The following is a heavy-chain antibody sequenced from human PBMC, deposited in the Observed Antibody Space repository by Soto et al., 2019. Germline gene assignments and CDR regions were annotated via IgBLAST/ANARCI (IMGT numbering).Heavy chain of an antibody. CDR1: GFTFSSYG. V-gene: IGHV3-30*18. J-gene: IGHJ6*02. Sequence: GSLRLSCAASGFTFSSYGMHWVRQAPGKGLEWVAVISYDGSNKYYADSVKGRFTISRDNSKNTLYLQMSSLRAEDTAVYYCVKDGSSGWPYYYGLDVWGQGTTVTVSS. CDR3: VKDGSSGWPYYYGLDV. CDR2: ISYDGSNK. D-gene: IGHD6-19*01.